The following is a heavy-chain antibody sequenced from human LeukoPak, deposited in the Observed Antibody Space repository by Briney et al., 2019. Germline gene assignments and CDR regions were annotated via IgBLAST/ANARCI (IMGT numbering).Heavy chain of an antibody. CDR1: GFTFSDYA. CDR2: ISYDGNKK. J-gene: IGHJ4*02. Sequence: GGSLRLSCAASGFTFSDYAMHWVRQAPGKGLEWVAVISYDGNKKYYADSVKGRFTISRDNSKSTLYLQMNRLRAEDTAVYYCATSASIQLWSYFDHWGQGTLVTVSS. CDR3: ATSASIQLWSYFDH. V-gene: IGHV3-30*01. D-gene: IGHD5-18*01.